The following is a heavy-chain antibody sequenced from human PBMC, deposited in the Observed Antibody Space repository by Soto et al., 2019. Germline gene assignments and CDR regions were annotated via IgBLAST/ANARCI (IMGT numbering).Heavy chain of an antibody. Sequence: TQTLSLTCAVYGRSFSRYFWNWIRQPPGKGLEWIGEINHSGRTNYNPSLKSRVTISVDTSKNQFSLKLSSVTAADTAVYYCARGLSVTNTFYYYYAMDGWGQGTTVTVSS. J-gene: IGHJ6*02. CDR2: INHSGRT. V-gene: IGHV4-34*01. D-gene: IGHD2-8*01. CDR3: ARGLSVTNTFYYYYAMDG. CDR1: GRSFSRYF.